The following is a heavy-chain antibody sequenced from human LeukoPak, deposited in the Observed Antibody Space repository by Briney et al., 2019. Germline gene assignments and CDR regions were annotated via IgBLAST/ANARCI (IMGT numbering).Heavy chain of an antibody. D-gene: IGHD6-13*01. V-gene: IGHV4-59*08. J-gene: IGHJ4*02. CDR1: GGSTSRYY. Sequence: PSETLSLTCNVSGGSTSRYYWSWIRQPPGQRLEWLGYIYYSGSTTYNPSLKSRLTMSLDTSKNQISLRLISLTAADTAVYYCARLPGIAAIWGQGTLVTVSS. CDR2: IYYSGST. CDR3: ARLPGIAAI.